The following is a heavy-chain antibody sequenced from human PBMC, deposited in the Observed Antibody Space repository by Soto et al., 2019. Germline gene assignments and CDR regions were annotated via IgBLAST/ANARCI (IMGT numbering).Heavy chain of an antibody. Sequence: EVQLLGSGGGLVQPRGSLRLSCAASGFSFKNYAMSWVRQAPGKGLECVSSNSRSGGTTYYADSVKGRFTISRDNSKNTPYLEMDSLRAEDTAVYYCAKDRSTVTTTSPFDYWGQGTLVTVSS. V-gene: IGHV3-23*01. CDR3: AKDRSTVTTTSPFDY. D-gene: IGHD4-4*01. CDR1: GFSFKNYA. J-gene: IGHJ4*02. CDR2: NSRSGGTT.